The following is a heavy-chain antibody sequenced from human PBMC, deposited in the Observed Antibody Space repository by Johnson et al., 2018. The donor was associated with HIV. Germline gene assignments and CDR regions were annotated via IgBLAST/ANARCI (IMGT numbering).Heavy chain of an antibody. D-gene: IGHD6-13*01. CDR3: ASPLEAAAGPMDAFDI. CDR2: ISYDGSNK. Sequence: QEQLVESGGGVVQPGRSLRLSCAASGFSFSSYGMHWVRQAPGKGLEWVAVISYDGSNKYYADSVKGRFTISRDNSKNTLYLQMNSRSAEDTAVYYCASPLEAAAGPMDAFDIWGQGTMVTVSS. V-gene: IGHV3-30*03. CDR1: GFSFSSYG. J-gene: IGHJ3*02.